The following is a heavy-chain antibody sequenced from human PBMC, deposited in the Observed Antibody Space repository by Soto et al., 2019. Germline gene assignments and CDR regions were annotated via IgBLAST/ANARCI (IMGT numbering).Heavy chain of an antibody. CDR1: GFTFSSYG. J-gene: IGHJ4*02. V-gene: IGHV3-30*18. Sequence: GGSLRLSCAASGFTFSSYGMHWVRQAPGKGLEWVAVISYDGSNKYYADSVKGRFTISRDNSKNTLYLQMNSLRAEDTAVYYCAKDFSSRKYYFDYWGQGTLVTVSS. D-gene: IGHD6-13*01. CDR3: AKDFSSRKYYFDY. CDR2: ISYDGSNK.